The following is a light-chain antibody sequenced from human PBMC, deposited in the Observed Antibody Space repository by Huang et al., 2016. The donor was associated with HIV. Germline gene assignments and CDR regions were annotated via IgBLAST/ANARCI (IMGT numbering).Light chain of an antibody. CDR2: SAS. Sequence: DIQMTQSPSSLSASVGDRVTITCRAGQSITSYLNWYQQKPGKAPKLLISSASSLQTGVPSRFSGSGSGTDFTLTISSLQPEDFATYYCQQSYSTPSFGQETKVEIK. V-gene: IGKV1-39*01. CDR3: QQSYSTPS. CDR1: QSITSY. J-gene: IGKJ2*03.